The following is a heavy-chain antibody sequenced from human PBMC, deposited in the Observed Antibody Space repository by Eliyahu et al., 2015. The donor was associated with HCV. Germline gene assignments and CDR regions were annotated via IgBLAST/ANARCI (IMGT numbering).Heavy chain of an antibody. CDR3: AKDRRTNSMMVPGEDY. Sequence: EVQLLESGGGLVQPGGSLRVSCXXXXFTMXXNYGMTXVRQAPGKGLEWVSTLDGSTTYYLDSVKGRFTISRDDSKNTLYLQMNSLRAEDTAVYFCAKDRRTNSMMVPGEDYWGQGTLVTVSS. J-gene: IGHJ4*02. V-gene: IGHV3-23*05. D-gene: IGHD2/OR15-2a*01. CDR2: LDGSTT. CDR1: XFTMXXNYG.